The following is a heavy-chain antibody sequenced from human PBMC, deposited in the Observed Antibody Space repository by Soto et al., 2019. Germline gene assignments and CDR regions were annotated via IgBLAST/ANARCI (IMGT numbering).Heavy chain of an antibody. Sequence: LRLSCAPSVFTVSRKYMSSVRQAPGKGLEWVSLIQSGGPTYYADSVKGRFTISRDTSENTLHLQMDSLRAEDTAVYYCARDDVLCDGGRCYGVPVVVCGKGTTVTVSS. CDR3: ARDDVLCDGGRCYGVPVVV. V-gene: IGHV3-66*01. D-gene: IGHD2-15*01. J-gene: IGHJ6*03. CDR2: IQSGGPT. CDR1: VFTVSRKY.